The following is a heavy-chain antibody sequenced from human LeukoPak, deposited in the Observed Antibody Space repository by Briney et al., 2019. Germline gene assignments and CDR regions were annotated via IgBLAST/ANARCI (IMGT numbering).Heavy chain of an antibody. D-gene: IGHD1-26*01. CDR2: INTNTGNP. V-gene: IGHV7-4-1*02. CDR1: GYPFTRYA. J-gene: IGHJ3*02. CDR3: ARELKVGAFDI. Sequence: GASVRVSCKASGYPFTRYAINWVRQAPGQWLEWMGWINTNTGNPAYAQGFTGRLVFSLDTSVATAYLQISSLKAEDTAVYYCARELKVGAFDIWGQGTMVTVSS.